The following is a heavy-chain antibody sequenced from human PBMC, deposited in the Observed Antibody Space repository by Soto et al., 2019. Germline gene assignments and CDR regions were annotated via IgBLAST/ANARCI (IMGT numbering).Heavy chain of an antibody. J-gene: IGHJ4*02. CDR1: GDTFSFYS. Sequence: QVQLVQSGAEVKRPGSSVKVSCKASGDTFSFYSINWVRQAPGLGREWMGRVNPILSLSNYAQRFQGRVTMTADKSTSTASMVISSLRSEDTAIYYCATSYGSGYRAFDYWGQGAQVIVSS. D-gene: IGHD3-10*01. V-gene: IGHV1-69*02. CDR3: ATSYGSGYRAFDY. CDR2: VNPILSLS.